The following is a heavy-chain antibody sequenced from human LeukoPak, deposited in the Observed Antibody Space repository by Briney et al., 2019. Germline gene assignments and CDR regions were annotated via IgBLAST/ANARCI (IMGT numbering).Heavy chain of an antibody. CDR2: ISGSGGST. Sequence: GGSLILSCAASGYTFSSYALSWVRQAPGKGLEWVSAISGSGGSTYYADSVKGRFTISRDNSKNTLYLQMNSLRAEDAAVYYCAKAHYDSSGYYYCSFDYWGQGTLVTVSS. CDR3: AKAHYDSSGYYYCSFDY. D-gene: IGHD3-22*01. J-gene: IGHJ4*02. V-gene: IGHV3-23*01. CDR1: GYTFSSYA.